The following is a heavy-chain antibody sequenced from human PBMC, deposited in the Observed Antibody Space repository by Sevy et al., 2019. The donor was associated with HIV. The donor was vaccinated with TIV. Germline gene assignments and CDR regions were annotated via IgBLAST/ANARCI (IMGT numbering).Heavy chain of an antibody. J-gene: IGHJ6*02. V-gene: IGHV3-11*01. D-gene: IGHD6-13*01. Sequence: GGSLRLSCAASGFTFSDYYMSWIRQAPGKGLEWVSYISSSCSTIYYADSVKGRFTISRDNAKNSLYLQMNSLRAEDTAVYYCARFEDSSSWYPWDLDYGMDVWGQGTTVTVSS. CDR3: ARFEDSSSWYPWDLDYGMDV. CDR2: ISSSCSTI. CDR1: GFTFSDYY.